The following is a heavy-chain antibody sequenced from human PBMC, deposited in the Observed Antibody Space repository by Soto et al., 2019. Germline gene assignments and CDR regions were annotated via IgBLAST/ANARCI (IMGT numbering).Heavy chain of an antibody. V-gene: IGHV3-23*01. D-gene: IGHD6-19*01. CDR2: ISGSGGTT. CDR3: ASGSSGWQTWWWFDS. J-gene: IGHJ5*01. CDR1: GFTFSTYA. Sequence: EVQLLESGGGLVQPGGSLRLSCAASGFTFSTYAMSGIRQAPGKGLEWVSAISGSGGTTYYADSVKGRFTISRDNSKNTLYLHVNSLRAEDTAEYYCASGSSGWQTWWWFDSWGQGTLVAVSS.